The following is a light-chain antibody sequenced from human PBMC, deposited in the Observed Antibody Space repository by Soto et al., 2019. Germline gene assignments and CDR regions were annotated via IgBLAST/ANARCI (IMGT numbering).Light chain of an antibody. CDR2: RND. Sequence: QPVLTQPPSASGTPGQRVTISCSGSNSNIGSKDVYWYQQFPGTAPKLLIFRNDQRPSGVSARFSASKAGTSASLAISGLRSEDEAHYYCAAWDVTLSAVFGGGTKLTVL. J-gene: IGLJ3*02. V-gene: IGLV1-47*01. CDR1: NSNIGSKD. CDR3: AAWDVTLSAV.